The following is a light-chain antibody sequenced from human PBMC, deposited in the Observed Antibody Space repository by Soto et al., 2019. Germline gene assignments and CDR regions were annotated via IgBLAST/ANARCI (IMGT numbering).Light chain of an antibody. Sequence: DIQMTQSPSTLSASVGDRVTITCRASQSISSWLAWYQQKPGKAPXLLIYDASSLESGVPSRFSGGASGKLFTLTISSMQPDDFATYYCQQYNSYITFGQGTRLEIK. CDR3: QQYNSYIT. V-gene: IGKV1-5*01. J-gene: IGKJ5*01. CDR1: QSISSW. CDR2: DAS.